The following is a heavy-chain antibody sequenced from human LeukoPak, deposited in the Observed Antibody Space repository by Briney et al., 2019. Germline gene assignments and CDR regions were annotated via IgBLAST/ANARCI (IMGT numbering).Heavy chain of an antibody. CDR1: GFTFSSYE. CDR2: ISSSGSTI. D-gene: IGHD6-6*01. Sequence: GGSLRLSCAASGFTFSSYEMNWVRQDPGKGLEWVSYISSSGSTIYYADSVKGRFTISRDNAKNSLYLQMDSLRAEDTAVYCCARGPSSPLTHWGQGTLVTVSS. CDR3: ARGPSSPLTH. J-gene: IGHJ4*02. V-gene: IGHV3-48*03.